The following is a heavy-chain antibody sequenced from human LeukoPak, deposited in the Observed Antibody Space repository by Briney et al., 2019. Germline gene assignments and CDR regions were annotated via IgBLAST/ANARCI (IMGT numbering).Heavy chain of an antibody. V-gene: IGHV4-59*01. Sequence: PSETLSLTCTVSGGSISSYYWSWIRQPPGKGLEWIGYIYYSGSTNYNPSLKSRVTISVDTSKNQFSLKLSSVTAADTAVYYCARSFGHVPAARWNWFDPWGQGTLVTVSS. CDR1: GGSISSYY. CDR3: ARSFGHVPAARWNWFDP. J-gene: IGHJ5*02. D-gene: IGHD2-2*01. CDR2: IYYSGST.